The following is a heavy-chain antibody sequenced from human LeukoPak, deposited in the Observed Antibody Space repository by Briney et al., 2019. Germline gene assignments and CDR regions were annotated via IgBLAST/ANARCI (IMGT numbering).Heavy chain of an antibody. J-gene: IGHJ4*02. CDR1: GFTFSSYW. CDR2: ISTDGSST. CDR3: ARADSPDGSGYRRYFFDY. D-gene: IGHD3-22*01. V-gene: IGHV3-74*01. Sequence: QPGGSLRLSCAASGFTFSSYWMHWVRQAPGKGLVWVSRISTDGSSTTYADSVKGRFTISRDNAKNTLYLQMNSLRAEDTAVYYCARADSPDGSGYRRYFFDYWGQGTLVTVSS.